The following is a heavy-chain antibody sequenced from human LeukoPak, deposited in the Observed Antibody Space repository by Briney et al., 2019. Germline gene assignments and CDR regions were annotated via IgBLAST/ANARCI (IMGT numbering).Heavy chain of an antibody. CDR2: VYNSGRT. Sequence: SETLSLTCTVSGDSISNGYFYWSWIRQPPGKGLQWIGYVYNSGRTYYVPSLKSRLTISGDTSNSPFSLRLTSVTAADTAVYFCAGGPGWWRFDFWGQGALVTVSS. J-gene: IGHJ4*02. CDR1: GDSISNGYFY. CDR3: AGGPGWWRFDF. D-gene: IGHD2-15*01. V-gene: IGHV4-30-4*01.